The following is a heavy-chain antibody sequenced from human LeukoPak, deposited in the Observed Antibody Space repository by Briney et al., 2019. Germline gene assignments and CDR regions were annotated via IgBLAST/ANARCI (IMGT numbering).Heavy chain of an antibody. CDR3: ARDIFSYGSGSYYMPGTYDY. Sequence: SVKVSCKTSGYTFTAHYLHWVRQAPGQGLEWMGWINTKTGGTNYAQKFQGRVTMTRDTAITTAYVELSRVRYDDTAVYYCARDIFSYGSGSYYMPGTYDYWGQGTLVTVSS. J-gene: IGHJ4*02. D-gene: IGHD3-10*01. CDR2: INTKTGGT. CDR1: GYTFTAHY. V-gene: IGHV1-2*02.